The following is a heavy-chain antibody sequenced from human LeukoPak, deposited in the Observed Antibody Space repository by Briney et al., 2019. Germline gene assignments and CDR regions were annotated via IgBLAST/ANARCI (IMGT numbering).Heavy chain of an antibody. Sequence: GGSLRLSCVASGFTVSSEYMSWVRQAPGKGLEWVSVIDSGGRIYYADTVKGRFTISRDNSKNTLYLQMNSLRAEDTAVYYCARTIVGPTYDAFDIWGQGTMVTVSS. J-gene: IGHJ3*02. CDR1: GFTVSSEY. V-gene: IGHV3-53*01. CDR3: ARTIVGPTYDAFDI. CDR2: IDSGGRI. D-gene: IGHD1-26*01.